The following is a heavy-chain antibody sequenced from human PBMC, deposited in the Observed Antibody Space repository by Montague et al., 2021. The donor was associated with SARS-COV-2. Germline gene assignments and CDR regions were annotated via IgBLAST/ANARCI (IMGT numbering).Heavy chain of an antibody. D-gene: IGHD3-3*01. Sequence: SETLSLTCAVYGGSLSGYYWAWIRQTPAKGLEWIGEINHSGSTNYNPSLKSRLTISVDTSKKQFYLKLNSMTAAATAVYYCERGADYDFWSGFLGYKWFDPWGLGTPVTVSS. J-gene: IGHJ5*02. CDR3: ERGADYDFWSGFLGYKWFDP. V-gene: IGHV4-34*01. CDR1: GGSLSGYY. CDR2: INHSGST.